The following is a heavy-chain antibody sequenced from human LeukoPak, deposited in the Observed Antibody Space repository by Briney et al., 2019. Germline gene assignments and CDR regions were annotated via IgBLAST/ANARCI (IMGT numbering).Heavy chain of an antibody. J-gene: IGHJ4*02. CDR3: ARGIGSSSILDF. CDR1: GFTFTDYY. D-gene: IGHD6-6*01. V-gene: IGHV3-11*01. Sequence: PGGSLRLSCAASGFTFTDYYMSWIRQAPGKGLECISYITVGGGVTYYADSVKGRFTVSRDSAKNSQSPHMDSLRVEDTAVYYCARGIGSSSILDFWGQGTLVTVSS. CDR2: ITVGGGVT.